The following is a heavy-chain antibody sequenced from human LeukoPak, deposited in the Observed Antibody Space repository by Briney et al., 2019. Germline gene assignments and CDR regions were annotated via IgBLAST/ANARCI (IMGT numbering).Heavy chain of an antibody. CDR2: ISAYNGNP. Sequence: GASVKVSCKASGYTFTSYGIRWVRQAPGQGLEWMGWISAYNGNPNYAQKLQGRVNMTTDTATSTAYMELRSLRSDDSAVYYCARNLMGYSSSWYGAFDIWGQGTMVTVSS. D-gene: IGHD6-13*01. J-gene: IGHJ3*02. CDR1: GYTFTSYG. V-gene: IGHV1-18*01. CDR3: ARNLMGYSSSWYGAFDI.